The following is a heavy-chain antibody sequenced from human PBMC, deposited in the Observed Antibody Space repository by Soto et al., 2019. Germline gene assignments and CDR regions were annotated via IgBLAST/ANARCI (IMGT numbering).Heavy chain of an antibody. CDR2: ISGSGGST. V-gene: IGHV3-23*01. J-gene: IGHJ4*02. D-gene: IGHD3-10*01. CDR1: GFTFSSYA. CDR3: AKDGRDRLNGSGNKRCDY. Sequence: GGSLRLSCAASGFTFSSYAMSWVRQAPGKGLEWVSDISGSGGSTYYADSVKGRFTISSDNSKNTLYLQMNSLRAEDTAVYYFAKDGRDRLNGSGNKRCDYWGQGTLVTVSS.